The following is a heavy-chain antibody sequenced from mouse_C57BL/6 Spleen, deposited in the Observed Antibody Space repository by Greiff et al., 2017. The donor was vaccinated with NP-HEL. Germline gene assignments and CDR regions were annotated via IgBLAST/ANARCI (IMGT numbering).Heavy chain of an antibody. Sequence: QVQLQQPGAELVMPGASVKLSCKASGYTFTSYWMHWVKQRPGQGLAWIGEIDPSDSYTNYNQKFKGKSTLTVDKSSSTAYMQLSSLTSEDSAVYYCARAEGYWGQGTTLTVSS. CDR2: IDPSDSYT. CDR3: ARAEGY. V-gene: IGHV1-69*01. J-gene: IGHJ2*01. CDR1: GYTFTSYW.